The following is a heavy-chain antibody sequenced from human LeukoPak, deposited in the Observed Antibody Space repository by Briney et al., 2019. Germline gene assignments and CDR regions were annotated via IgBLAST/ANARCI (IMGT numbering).Heavy chain of an antibody. J-gene: IGHJ4*01. D-gene: IGHD3/OR15-3a*01. V-gene: IGHV3-15*01. Sequence: GGSLRLSCAASGFTFSRYGMHWVRQAPGKGLEWVGRIIRTSDGGTTAYAAPVKGRFSISRDDSKNTVYLQMNSLKNEDTAVYYCSTDSYDFWGHGTLVLVSS. CDR1: GFTFSRYG. CDR3: STDSYDF. CDR2: IIRTSDGGTT.